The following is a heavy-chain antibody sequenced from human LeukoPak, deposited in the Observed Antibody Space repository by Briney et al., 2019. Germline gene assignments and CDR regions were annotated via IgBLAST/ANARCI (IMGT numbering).Heavy chain of an antibody. J-gene: IGHJ4*02. CDR1: GFTLSSYW. Sequence: GGSLRLSCAASGFTLSSYWMHWVRQAPGKGLEWVSSISNSGGRTFYTDSVKGRFTISRDNSKITLYPQMNSLRAEDTAVYYCAKSYNGYESKPDYWGQGTLVTVSS. V-gene: IGHV3-23*01. CDR3: AKSYNGYESKPDY. CDR2: ISNSGGRT. D-gene: IGHD5-12*01.